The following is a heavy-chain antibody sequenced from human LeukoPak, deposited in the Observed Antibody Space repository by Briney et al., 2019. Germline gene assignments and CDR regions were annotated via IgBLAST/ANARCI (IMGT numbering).Heavy chain of an antibody. J-gene: IGHJ4*02. CDR3: ARITDPYDPASLFDY. CDR2: IIPILGIA. CDR1: GGTFSSYA. Sequence: ASVKVSCKASGGTFSSYAISWVRQAPGQGLEWMGRIIPILGIANYAQKFQGRVTITADKSTSTAYMELSSLRSEDTAVYYCARITDPYDPASLFDYWGQGTLVTVSS. V-gene: IGHV1-69*04. D-gene: IGHD3-3*01.